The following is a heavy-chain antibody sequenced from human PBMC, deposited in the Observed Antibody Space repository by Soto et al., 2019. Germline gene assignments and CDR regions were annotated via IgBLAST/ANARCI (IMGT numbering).Heavy chain of an antibody. Sequence: SVKVSCKASGYTFTSYGISWVRQAPGQGLEWMGRIIPILGIANYAQKFQGRVTITADESTSTAYMELSSLRSEDTAVYYCARDLSSGWYADYYYGMDVWGQGTTVTVSS. D-gene: IGHD6-19*01. CDR1: GYTFTSYG. CDR2: IIPILGIA. CDR3: ARDLSSGWYADYYYGMDV. J-gene: IGHJ6*02. V-gene: IGHV1-69*04.